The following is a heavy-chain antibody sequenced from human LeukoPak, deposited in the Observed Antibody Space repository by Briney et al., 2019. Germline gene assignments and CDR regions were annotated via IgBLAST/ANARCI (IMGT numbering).Heavy chain of an antibody. CDR3: ARLRSSGGLYYFDY. V-gene: IGHV1-8*01. CDR1: GYTFTSYD. CDR2: MNPNSGNT. J-gene: IGHJ4*02. Sequence: ASVKVSCKASGYTFTSYDINWVRQATGQGLEWMGWMNPNSGNTGYAQKFQGRVTMTRNTSISTAYMELSSLRSEDTAVYYCARLRSSGGLYYFDYWGQGTLVTVSS. D-gene: IGHD3-3*01.